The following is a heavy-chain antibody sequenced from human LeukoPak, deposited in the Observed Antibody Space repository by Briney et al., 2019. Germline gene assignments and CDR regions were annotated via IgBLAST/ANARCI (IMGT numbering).Heavy chain of an antibody. Sequence: ASVKVSCKASGYTFTSYGISWVRQASGQGLEWMGWISAYNGNTNYAQKLQGRVTMTTDTSTSTAYMELRSLRSDDTAVYYCAKNNARGIDDCFDYWGQGTLVTVSS. CDR3: AKNNARGIDDCFDY. CDR2: ISAYNGNT. V-gene: IGHV1-18*01. D-gene: IGHD1-14*01. CDR1: GYTFTSYG. J-gene: IGHJ4*02.